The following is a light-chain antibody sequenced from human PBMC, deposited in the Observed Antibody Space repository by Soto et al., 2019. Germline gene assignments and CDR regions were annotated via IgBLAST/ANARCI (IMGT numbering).Light chain of an antibody. CDR2: DVS. V-gene: IGLV2-14*01. CDR3: CSYTRSGTLI. J-gene: IGLJ1*01. CDR1: SGDIGDYNY. Sequence: QSVLTQPASVSGSPGQSITISCVGTSGDIGDYNYVSWYQQHPGKVPKVIIYDVSNRPSGVSYRFSGTKSGNTASLTVSGHEAEDEDDYYCCSYTRSGTLIFGTGTKLTVL.